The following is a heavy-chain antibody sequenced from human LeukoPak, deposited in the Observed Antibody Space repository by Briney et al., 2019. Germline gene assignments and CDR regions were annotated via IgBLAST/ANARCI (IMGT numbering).Heavy chain of an antibody. CDR1: GGSISSGSYY. V-gene: IGHV4-61*02. J-gene: IGHJ5*02. CDR3: ARDTSFWSGYLNWFDP. CDR2: IYTSGST. D-gene: IGHD3-3*01. Sequence: SQTLSLTCTVSGGSISSGSYYWSWIRQPAGKGLEWIGRIYTSGSTNYNPSLKSRVTISVDTSKNQFSPKLSSVTAADTAVYYCARDTSFWSGYLNWFDPWGQGTLVTVS.